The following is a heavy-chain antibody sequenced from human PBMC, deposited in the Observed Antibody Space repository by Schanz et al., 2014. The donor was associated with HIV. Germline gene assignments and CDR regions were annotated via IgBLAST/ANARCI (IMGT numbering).Heavy chain of an antibody. CDR1: GGSISSGGHY. CDR2: MYYSGST. Sequence: QLQLQESGPGLVRPSETLSLTCSVFGGSISSGGHYWSWIRQHPAKGLEWIGYMYYSGSTYYNPSLQSRVTISVDTSKNQFSLKLSSVTAADTAVYYCARVPPSDSSGYYPFDYWGQGTLVTVSS. D-gene: IGHD3-22*01. V-gene: IGHV4-31*03. J-gene: IGHJ4*02. CDR3: ARVPPSDSSGYYPFDY.